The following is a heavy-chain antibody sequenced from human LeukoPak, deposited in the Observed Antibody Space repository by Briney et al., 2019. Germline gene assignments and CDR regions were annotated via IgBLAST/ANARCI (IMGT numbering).Heavy chain of an antibody. J-gene: IGHJ4*02. CDR3: AGHHPRNTVDF. CDR2: IYYSGST. V-gene: IGHV4-31*03. D-gene: IGHD2/OR15-2a*01. Sequence: RASQTLSLTCTVSGGSISSGGYYWSWLRQHPGKGLEWIGYIYYSGSTYYNPSLKSRVTISLDTSKNQFSLKLSSVTAADTAVYYCAGHHPRNTVDFWGQGTLVTVSS. CDR1: GGSISSGGYY.